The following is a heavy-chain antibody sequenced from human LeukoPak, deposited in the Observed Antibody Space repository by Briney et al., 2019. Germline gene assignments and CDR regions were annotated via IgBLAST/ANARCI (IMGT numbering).Heavy chain of an antibody. V-gene: IGHV1-58*01. Sequence: SVKVSCKASGFTFSGSAVQWVRQARGQRLEWLGWIIVDSGNTHYVQKLQERVTITRDISTNTAYMELSSLTSEDTAVYYCATDSTPMVRGIIIAFAYWGQGTQVTVSS. CDR1: GFTFSGSA. CDR3: ATDSTPMVRGIIIAFAY. D-gene: IGHD3-10*01. CDR2: IIVDSGNT. J-gene: IGHJ4*02.